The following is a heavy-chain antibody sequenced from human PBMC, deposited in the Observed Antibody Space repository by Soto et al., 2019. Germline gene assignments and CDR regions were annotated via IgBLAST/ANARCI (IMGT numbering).Heavy chain of an antibody. CDR3: ARREGLLRQLVGYYYGMDV. D-gene: IGHD6-13*01. J-gene: IGHJ6*02. CDR1: GGSFSGYY. Sequence: QVQLQQWGAGLLKPSETLSLTCAVYGGSFSGYYWSWIRQPPGKGLEWIGEINHSGSTNYNPSLKSRVTISVDTSQNQFSLTLSSVTAADTAVYYCARREGLLRQLVGYYYGMDVCGQGTTVTVSS. CDR2: INHSGST. V-gene: IGHV4-34*01.